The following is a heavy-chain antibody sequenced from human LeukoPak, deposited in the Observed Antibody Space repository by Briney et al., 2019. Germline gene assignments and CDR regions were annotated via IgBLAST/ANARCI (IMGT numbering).Heavy chain of an antibody. CDR2: IYYSGST. Sequence: SETLSLTCTVSGGSISSGDYYWSWIRQPPGKGLEWIGYIYYSGSTNYNPSLKSRVTISVDTSKNQFSLKLSSVTAADTAVYYCARVYSSGWYDAFDIWGQGTMVTVSS. CDR1: GGSISSGDYY. CDR3: ARVYSSGWYDAFDI. V-gene: IGHV4-61*08. D-gene: IGHD6-19*01. J-gene: IGHJ3*02.